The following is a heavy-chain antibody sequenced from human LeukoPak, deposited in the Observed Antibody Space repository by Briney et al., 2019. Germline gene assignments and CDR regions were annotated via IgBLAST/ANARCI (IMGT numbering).Heavy chain of an antibody. V-gene: IGHV4-39*01. CDR1: GGSISSSSYY. D-gene: IGHD6-13*01. Sequence: PSETLSLTCTVSGGSISSSSYYWGWIRQPPGKGLEWIGSIYYSGSTYYNPSLKSRVTISVDTSKNQFSLKLSSVTAADTAVYYCARTYSSSWYLSDYWGQGTLVTVSS. CDR3: ARTYSSSWYLSDY. CDR2: IYYSGST. J-gene: IGHJ4*02.